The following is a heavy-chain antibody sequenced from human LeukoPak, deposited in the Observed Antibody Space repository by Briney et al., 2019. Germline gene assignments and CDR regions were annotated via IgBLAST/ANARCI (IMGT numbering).Heavy chain of an antibody. J-gene: IGHJ5*02. Sequence: GASVNVSCKASGYTFTGYYIHWVRQAPGQGLEWMGWINPNSGGTNYAQKFQGRVTMTRDTSISTAYMELSRLRSDDTAVYYCARVAYSSSAGHWFDPSGQGTLVTVFS. CDR1: GYTFTGYY. D-gene: IGHD6-6*01. CDR3: ARVAYSSSAGHWFDP. V-gene: IGHV1-2*02. CDR2: INPNSGGT.